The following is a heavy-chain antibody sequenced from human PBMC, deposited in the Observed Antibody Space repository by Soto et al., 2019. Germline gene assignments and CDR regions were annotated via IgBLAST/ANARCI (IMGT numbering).Heavy chain of an antibody. V-gene: IGHV6-1*01. CDR2: TYYRSKWYN. J-gene: IGHJ4*02. CDR3: ARDPTPGIAAAGPFDY. D-gene: IGHD6-13*01. Sequence: SPTLSLTCAISGDSVSSNSAAWNWIRQSPSRGLEWLGRTYYRSKWYNDYAVSVKSRITINPDTSKNQFSLQLNFVTPEDTAVYYCARDPTPGIAAAGPFDYWGQGTLVTVSS. CDR1: GDSVSSNSAA.